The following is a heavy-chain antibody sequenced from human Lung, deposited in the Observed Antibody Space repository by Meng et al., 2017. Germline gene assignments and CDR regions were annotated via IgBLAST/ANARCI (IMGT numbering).Heavy chain of an antibody. CDR2: IYNSGST. Sequence: QVPLKESGPGLVKPSQTLSLTCTGSGGSISSSNYYWSWIRQPPGKGLEWSGHIYNSGSTYYNPSLKSRITISVDTSKNQFSLKLSSVTAADTAVYYCARGQKGYFDLWGRGTLVTVSS. CDR3: ARGQKGYFDL. CDR1: GGSISSSNYY. V-gene: IGHV4-30-4*01. J-gene: IGHJ2*01.